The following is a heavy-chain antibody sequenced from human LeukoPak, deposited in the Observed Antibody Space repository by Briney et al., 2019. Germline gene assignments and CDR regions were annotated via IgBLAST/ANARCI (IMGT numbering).Heavy chain of an antibody. CDR1: GGSISSGGYY. V-gene: IGHV4-31*03. CDR3: ARDQYYDFWSGYSNYYYYGMDV. J-gene: IGHJ6*02. D-gene: IGHD3-3*01. Sequence: SETLSLTCTVSGGSISSGGYYWSWLRQHPGKGLEWIGYIYYSGSTYYNPSLKSRVTISVDTSKNQFSLKLSSVTAADTAVYYCARDQYYDFWSGYSNYYYYGMDVWGQGTTVTVSS. CDR2: IYYSGST.